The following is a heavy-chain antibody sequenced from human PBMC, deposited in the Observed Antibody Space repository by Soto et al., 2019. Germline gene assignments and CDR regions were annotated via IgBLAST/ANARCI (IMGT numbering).Heavy chain of an antibody. Sequence: QVKLVQSGAEVKKPGSSVKLSCKASGGTFGNSAISWVRQDPGQGLEWMGGIIPVFGTVNYAQKFEGRVTITADESTSTVFMGMSRLTSEDTAVYYCAKVMAAAGYDSWGQGTLVTVSS. CDR2: IIPVFGTV. D-gene: IGHD3-16*01. V-gene: IGHV1-69*01. CDR3: AKVMAAAGYDS. CDR1: GGTFGNSA. J-gene: IGHJ4*02.